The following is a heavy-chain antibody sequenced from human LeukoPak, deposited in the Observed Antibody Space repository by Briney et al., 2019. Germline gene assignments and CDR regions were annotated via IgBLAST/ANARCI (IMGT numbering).Heavy chain of an antibody. Sequence: GGSLRLSCAASGFTFSSYAMSWVRQAPGKGLEWVSGISGSGGSTYYADSVKGRFTISRDNSKNTLYLQMNSLRAEDTAVYYCVKVPNDSGSWYYFDYWGQGTLVTVSS. CDR2: ISGSGGST. J-gene: IGHJ4*02. D-gene: IGHD6-13*01. CDR3: VKVPNDSGSWYYFDY. V-gene: IGHV3-23*01. CDR1: GFTFSSYA.